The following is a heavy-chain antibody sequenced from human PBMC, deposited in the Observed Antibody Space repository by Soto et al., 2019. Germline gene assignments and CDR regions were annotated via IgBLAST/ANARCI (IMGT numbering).Heavy chain of an antibody. CDR3: ATEEMDSSAYGAFDI. D-gene: IGHD3-22*01. CDR2: ISCEGNKK. J-gene: IGHJ3*02. Sequence: QVQLVESGGGVVQPGRSLRLSCAASGFTFSSYIMHWVRQAPGKGLDWVAFISCEGNKKYYADSVKGRFTISRDNSKNTLHLQMNSLGAEDTAVYYCATEEMDSSAYGAFDIWGQGTMVTVS. CDR1: GFTFSSYI. V-gene: IGHV3-30-3*01.